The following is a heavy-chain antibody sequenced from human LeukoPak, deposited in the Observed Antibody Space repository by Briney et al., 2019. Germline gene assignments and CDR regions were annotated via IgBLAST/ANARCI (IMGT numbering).Heavy chain of an antibody. J-gene: IGHJ4*02. CDR3: AKGHGDSDGYYYFDY. CDR2: IRGSSVTT. D-gene: IGHD3-22*01. V-gene: IGHV3-23*01. CDR1: GFTFSSYG. Sequence: GGSLRLSCAASGFTFSSYGMSWVRQAAGKGLEWVSSIRGSSVTTYYADFVKGRFTMSRDNSKNTLGLQMNSLRVEDTAVYYCAKGHGDSDGYYYFDYWGQGILVTVSS.